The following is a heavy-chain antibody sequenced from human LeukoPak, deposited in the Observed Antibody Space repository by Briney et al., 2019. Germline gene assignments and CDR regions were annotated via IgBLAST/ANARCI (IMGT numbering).Heavy chain of an antibody. Sequence: GGSQRLSCAASGFTFSTYSMNWVRQSPGMGLEWVSSISPSSDYIYYPDSVKGRFTISRDNAKNSLYLQMNRLRAEDTAIYYCARVEWELRTNDYWGQGTLVTVSS. CDR2: ISPSSDYI. J-gene: IGHJ4*02. V-gene: IGHV3-21*01. CDR3: ARVEWELRTNDY. CDR1: GFTFSTYS. D-gene: IGHD1-26*01.